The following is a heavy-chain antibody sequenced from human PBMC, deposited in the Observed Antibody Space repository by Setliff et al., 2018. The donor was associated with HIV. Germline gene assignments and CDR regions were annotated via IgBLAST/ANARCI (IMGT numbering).Heavy chain of an antibody. V-gene: IGHV1-69*05. D-gene: IGHD3-22*01. CDR1: GGTFSSYA. Sequence: SVKVSCKASGGTFSSYAISWVRQAPGQGLEWMGGIIPIFGTANYAQKFQGRVTITTDESTSTVYMDLSSLRSEDTAIYYCARDIPGPAISSGSMKNSFDPWGQGTLVTVSS. CDR3: ARDIPGPAISSGSMKNSFDP. J-gene: IGHJ5*02. CDR2: IIPIFGTA.